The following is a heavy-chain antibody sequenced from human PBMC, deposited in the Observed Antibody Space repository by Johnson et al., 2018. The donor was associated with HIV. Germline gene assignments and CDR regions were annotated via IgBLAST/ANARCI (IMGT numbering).Heavy chain of an antibody. CDR1: GFTFSSYA. CDR2: ISYDGSNK. Sequence: QVQLVESGGGLVQPGGSLRLSCAASGFTFSSYAMSWVRQAPGKGLEWVAVISYDGSNKYYADSVKGRFTISRDNSKNTLYLQMNSLRAEDTAVYYCARDIIAVAGYDAFDIWGQGTMVTVSS. CDR3: ARDIIAVAGYDAFDI. D-gene: IGHD6-19*01. V-gene: IGHV3-30-3*01. J-gene: IGHJ3*02.